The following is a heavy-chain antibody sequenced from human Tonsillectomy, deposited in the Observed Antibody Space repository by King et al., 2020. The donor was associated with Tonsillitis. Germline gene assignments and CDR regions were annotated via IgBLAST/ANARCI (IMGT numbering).Heavy chain of an antibody. D-gene: IGHD3-9*01. CDR3: ARGGLRYFDWSAFDI. CDR2: ISYDGSNK. Sequence: QLVQSGGGVVQPGRSLRLSCAASGFTFSTYAMHWVRQAPGKGLEWVAVISYDGSNKFYADSGKGRFTISRDNSKNTLCLQMNSLRAEDTAVYYCARGGLRYFDWSAFDIWGQGTMVTVSS. V-gene: IGHV3-30-3*01. CDR1: GFTFSTYA. J-gene: IGHJ3*02.